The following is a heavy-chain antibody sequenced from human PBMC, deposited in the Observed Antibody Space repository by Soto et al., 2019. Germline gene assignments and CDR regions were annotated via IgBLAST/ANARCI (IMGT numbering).Heavy chain of an antibody. CDR1: HFSFSTAW. Sequence: PGGSLRLSCAASHFSFSTAWMNWSRQAPGKGLEWVANISPDGSPKYYVDSLKGRFTIGRDNAKNSLDLQMNRLRAEDTAVYFCPRDSRGHRVDYWGKGALGTVAS. V-gene: IGHV3-7*03. CDR2: ISPDGSPK. J-gene: IGHJ4*02. CDR3: PRDSRGHRVDY. D-gene: IGHD3-10*01.